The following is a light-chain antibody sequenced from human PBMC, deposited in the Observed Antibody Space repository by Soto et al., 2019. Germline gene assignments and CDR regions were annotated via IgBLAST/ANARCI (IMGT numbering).Light chain of an antibody. CDR2: ETP. Sequence: DIQMTQSPSSLSASVGDRVTITCQASQDIGNYLNWYQQKPGKAPKLLIYETPNMEIGVPSRFSGSGSGTDFSFSISSLQPEDIATYYCQQHHSLPLTFGPGTTVDIK. J-gene: IGKJ3*01. V-gene: IGKV1-33*01. CDR3: QQHHSLPLT. CDR1: QDIGNY.